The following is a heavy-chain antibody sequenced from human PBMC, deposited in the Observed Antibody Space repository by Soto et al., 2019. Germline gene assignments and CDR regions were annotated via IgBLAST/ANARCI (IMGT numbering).Heavy chain of an antibody. D-gene: IGHD3-16*01. Sequence: SETLSLTCIVSGGSISNNNYHWGWIRQPPGKGLEWMGSIYYRGNTYYNPSLRSRITISVDTSRNQLSLALSSVTAADTAVYFCARLRGGCPADFWGQGTLVTVSS. CDR2: IYYRGNT. V-gene: IGHV4-39*01. CDR1: GGSISNNNYH. J-gene: IGHJ4*02. CDR3: ARLRGGCPADF.